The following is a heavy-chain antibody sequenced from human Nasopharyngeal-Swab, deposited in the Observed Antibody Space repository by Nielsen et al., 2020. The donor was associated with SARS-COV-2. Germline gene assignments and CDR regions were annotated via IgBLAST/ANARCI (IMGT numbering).Heavy chain of an antibody. D-gene: IGHD3-3*01. Sequence: SETLSLTCTVSGGSISSYYWSWIRQPPGKGLEWIGYIYYSGSTNYNTSLKSRVTISVDTSKNQFSLKLSSVTAADTAVYYCARRAVGITIFGVPKGRYFDYWGQGTLVTVSS. CDR1: GGSISSYY. CDR3: ARRAVGITIFGVPKGRYFDY. V-gene: IGHV4-59*08. J-gene: IGHJ4*02. CDR2: IYYSGST.